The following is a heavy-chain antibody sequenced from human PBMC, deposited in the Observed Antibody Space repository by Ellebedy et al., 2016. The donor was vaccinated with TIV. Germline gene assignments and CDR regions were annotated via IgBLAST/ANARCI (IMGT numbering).Heavy chain of an antibody. CDR2: IYYSGTT. CDR1: GGSLSSYY. CDR3: VRRGGWSGAFDI. Sequence: MPSETLSLTCTVSGGSLSSYYWGWIRQSPGKGLEWLGNIYYSGTTYISPSLKSRASISVDASNNQFSLKLSSVTAADTAVYYCVRRGGWSGAFDIWGQGTMITVSS. V-gene: IGHV4-39*01. J-gene: IGHJ3*02. D-gene: IGHD6-19*01.